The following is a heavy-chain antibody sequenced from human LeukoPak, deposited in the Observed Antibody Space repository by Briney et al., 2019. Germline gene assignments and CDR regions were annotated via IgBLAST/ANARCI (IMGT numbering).Heavy chain of an antibody. CDR2: ISGSGGST. V-gene: IGHV3-23*01. Sequence: PGGSLRLSCAASGFTFSSYGMSWVRQAPGKGLEWVSAISGSGGSTHYADSVKGRFTISRDNSKNTLYLQMNSLRAEDTAVYYCAKSEGYSGYDPWAYWGQGTLVTVSS. D-gene: IGHD5-12*01. J-gene: IGHJ4*02. CDR1: GFTFSSYG. CDR3: AKSEGYSGYDPWAY.